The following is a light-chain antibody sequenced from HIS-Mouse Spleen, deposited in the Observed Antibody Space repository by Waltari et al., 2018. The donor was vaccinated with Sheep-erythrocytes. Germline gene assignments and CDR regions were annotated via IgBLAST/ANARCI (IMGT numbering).Light chain of an antibody. J-gene: IGLJ1*01. V-gene: IGLV2-11*01. CDR1: SSDSGAYID. CDR3: CSYAGSYNHV. CDR2: DVS. Sequence: QSALTQPRSVSGSPGQSVTNSRPGTSSDSGAYIDVTRYQQHPRKAPKLMIYDVSKRPSGVPDRFSGSKSGNTASLTISGLQAEDEADYYCCSYAGSYNHVFATGSKVTVL.